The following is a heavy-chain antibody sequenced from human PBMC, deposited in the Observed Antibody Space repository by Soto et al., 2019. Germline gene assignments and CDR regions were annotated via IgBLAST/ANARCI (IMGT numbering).Heavy chain of an antibody. D-gene: IGHD4-17*01. CDR2: ISWNSVNI. V-gene: IGHV3-9*01. CDR1: GFPFDNHA. J-gene: IGHJ4*02. Sequence: EVQLVESGGGLVQPGRSLRLSCAASGFPFDNHALHWVRQAPGKGLEWVAGISWNSVNIRYADSVRGRFNISRDKAKNSLYLQMNSLRVEDTAVYYCARGSWAQFDSAVTGYFDYWGQGTLVTASS. CDR3: ARGSWAQFDSAVTGYFDY.